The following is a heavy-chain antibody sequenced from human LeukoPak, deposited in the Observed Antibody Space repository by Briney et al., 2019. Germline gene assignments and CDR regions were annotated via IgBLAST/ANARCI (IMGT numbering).Heavy chain of an antibody. CDR1: GYSFTSYW. J-gene: IGHJ3*02. CDR2: IYPGDSDT. Sequence: GESLKISCKGSGYSFTSYWIGWVRQMPGKGLEWMGIIYPGDSDTRYSPSFQGQVTISADKSISTAYLQWSSLKASDTAMYYCATEPYYYDSSEDAFDIWGQGTMVTVSS. V-gene: IGHV5-51*01. D-gene: IGHD3-22*01. CDR3: ATEPYYYDSSEDAFDI.